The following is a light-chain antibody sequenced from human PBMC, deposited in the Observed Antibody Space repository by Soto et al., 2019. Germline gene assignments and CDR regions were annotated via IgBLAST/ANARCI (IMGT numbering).Light chain of an antibody. CDR2: KAS. CDR1: ESISSW. CDR3: QEYKTYSYT. J-gene: IGKJ2*01. V-gene: IGKV1-5*03. Sequence: DIQLTQSPSTLSASVGDRVTLTCRTSESISSWLAWYQQKPGKAPELLIYKASNLQSRVPSRFSGSESGTEFTLTISSLQPDDFATYYCQEYKTYSYTFGQGTKVDIK.